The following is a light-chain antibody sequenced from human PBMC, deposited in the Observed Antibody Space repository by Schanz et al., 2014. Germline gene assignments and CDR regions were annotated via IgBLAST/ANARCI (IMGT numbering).Light chain of an antibody. CDR2: GAS. CDR3: QQYNNYLTWT. J-gene: IGKJ1*01. Sequence: EIVVTQSPATLALSPGERASLSCRASRSISGNLAWYQQKPGQAPRLLIFGASTRATGIPPRFSGSMSGTEFTLTIDSLQSDDFATYYCQQYNNYLTWTFGQGTKVDIK. V-gene: IGKV3-15*01. CDR1: RSISGN.